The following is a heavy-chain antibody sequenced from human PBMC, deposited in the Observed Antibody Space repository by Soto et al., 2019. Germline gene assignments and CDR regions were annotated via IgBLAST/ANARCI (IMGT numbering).Heavy chain of an antibody. V-gene: IGHV3-23*01. Sequence: GGSLRLSCMASGFTFSKVAMNWVRQAPGQGLEWVASISENGGSRGGTYYADSVKGRFTISRDNSKNTLYLQLDSLTGADSAIYYCASAKAVVIAALGIWGQGTMVTVS. CDR3: ASAKAVVIAALGI. CDR1: GFTFSKVA. CDR2: ISENGGSRGGT. J-gene: IGHJ3*02. D-gene: IGHD2-21*01.